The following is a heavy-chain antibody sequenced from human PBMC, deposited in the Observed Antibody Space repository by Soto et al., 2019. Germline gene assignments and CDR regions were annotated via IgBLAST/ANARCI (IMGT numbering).Heavy chain of an antibody. Sequence: EASVKVSCKVSGYTLTELSMHWVRQAPGKGLEWMGGFDPEDGETIYAQKFQGRVTMTEDTSTDTAYMELSSLRSEDTAVYYCATAPGGLYYFDYWGQGTLVTVSS. CDR1: GYTLTELS. V-gene: IGHV1-24*01. CDR2: FDPEDGET. CDR3: ATAPGGLYYFDY. D-gene: IGHD6-25*01. J-gene: IGHJ4*02.